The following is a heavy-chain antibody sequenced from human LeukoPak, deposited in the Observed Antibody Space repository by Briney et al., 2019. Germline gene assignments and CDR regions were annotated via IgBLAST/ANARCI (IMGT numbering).Heavy chain of an antibody. CDR3: ARVDQWPPSGWFDP. J-gene: IGHJ5*02. V-gene: IGHV6-1*01. D-gene: IGHD6-19*01. CDR2: TYYRSKWYD. Sequence: SQTLSLTCAISGDSVSSNSAAWNWIRQPPSRGLEWLGRTYYRSKWYDDYAVSVRSRITISPDTSKNQFSLQLSSVTPEDTAVYYCARVDQWPPSGWFDPWGQGIQVTVSS. CDR1: GDSVSSNSAA.